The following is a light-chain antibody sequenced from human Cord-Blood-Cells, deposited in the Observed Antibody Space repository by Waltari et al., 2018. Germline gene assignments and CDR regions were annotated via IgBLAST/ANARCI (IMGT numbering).Light chain of an antibody. V-gene: IGLV3-21*04. CDR2: YDS. CDR1: HIGSKS. CDR3: QVWDSSSDWV. J-gene: IGLJ3*02. Sequence: SYVLTQPPSVSVAPGKTARITCGGNHIGSKSVHWYQQKPGQAPVLVIYYDSDRPSGIPERFSGSNSGNTATLTISRVEAGDEADYYCQVWDSSSDWVFGGGTKLTVL.